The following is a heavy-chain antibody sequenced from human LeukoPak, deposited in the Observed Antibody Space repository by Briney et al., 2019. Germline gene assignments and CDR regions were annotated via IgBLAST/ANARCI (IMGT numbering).Heavy chain of an antibody. V-gene: IGHV3-21*01. CDR2: ISSSSSYI. Sequence: GRSLRLSCAASGFTFSSYSMNWVRQAPGKGLEWVSSISSSSSYIYYADSVKGRFTISRDNAKNSLYLQMNSLRAEDTAVYYCARDQGSSSWYDGYYYYYGMDVWGQGTTVTVSS. CDR3: ARDQGSSSWYDGYYYYYGMDV. J-gene: IGHJ6*02. D-gene: IGHD6-13*01. CDR1: GFTFSSYS.